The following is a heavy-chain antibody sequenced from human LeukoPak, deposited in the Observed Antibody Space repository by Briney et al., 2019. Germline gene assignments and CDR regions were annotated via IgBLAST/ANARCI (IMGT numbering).Heavy chain of an antibody. V-gene: IGHV4-61*02. J-gene: IGHJ6*03. CDR1: GGSISSGSYY. D-gene: IGHD4-11*01. CDR3: ARTTVTTFLKIYYYYYMDV. Sequence: SQTLSLTCTVSGGSISSGSYYWSWIRQPAGKGLEWIGRIYTSGSTNYNPSLKSRVTISVDTSKNQFSLKLSSVTAADTAVYYCARTTVTTFLKIYYYYYMDVWGKGTTVTVSS. CDR2: IYTSGST.